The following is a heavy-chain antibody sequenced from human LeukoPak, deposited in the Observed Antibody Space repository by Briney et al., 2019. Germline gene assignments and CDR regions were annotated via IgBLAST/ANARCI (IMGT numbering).Heavy chain of an antibody. J-gene: IGHJ4*02. Sequence: QSGGSLRLSCAASGFTFSSYGMSWVRQAPGKGLEWVSAISGSGGSTYYADSVKGRFTISRDNSKNTLYLQMNSLRAEDTAVYYCAKGEGSYHGLDYWGQGTLVTVSS. CDR1: GFTFSSYG. CDR3: AKGEGSYHGLDY. CDR2: ISGSGGST. V-gene: IGHV3-23*01. D-gene: IGHD1-26*01.